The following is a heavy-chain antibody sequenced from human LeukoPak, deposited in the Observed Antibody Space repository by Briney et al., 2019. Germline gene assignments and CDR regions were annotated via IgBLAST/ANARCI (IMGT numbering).Heavy chain of an antibody. J-gene: IGHJ4*02. CDR2: ISGSGGTA. CDR1: GFTFSIYA. D-gene: IGHD3-3*01. CDR3: AKGNYDFWSGPSY. V-gene: IGHV3-23*01. Sequence: GGSLRLSCAASGFTFSIYAMSWVRQAPGKGLEWVSAISGSGGTAYYADSVKGRFTISRDNSKNTLYLQMNSLRAEDTAVYYCAKGNYDFWSGPSYWGQGTLVTVSS.